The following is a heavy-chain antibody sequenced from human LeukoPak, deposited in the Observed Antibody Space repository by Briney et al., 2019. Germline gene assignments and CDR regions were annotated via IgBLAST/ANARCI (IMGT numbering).Heavy chain of an antibody. D-gene: IGHD6-19*01. CDR3: AKDRGDFSGWFF. CDR2: ISGDGGST. Sequence: TGGSLRLSCAASGLTFDDYAMHWVRQAPGKGLEWVSLISGDGGSTYYADSVKGRFTISRDNSKNSLYLQMSSPRIEDTALYYCAKDRGDFSGWFFWGQGTLVTVSS. J-gene: IGHJ4*02. CDR1: GLTFDDYA. V-gene: IGHV3-43*02.